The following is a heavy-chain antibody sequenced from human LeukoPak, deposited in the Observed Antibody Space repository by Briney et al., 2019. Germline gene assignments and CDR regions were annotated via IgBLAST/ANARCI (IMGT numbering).Heavy chain of an antibody. Sequence: ASVKVSCKASGYTFTSYGISWVRQAPGQGLEWMGWISAYNGNTNYAQKLQGRVTMTTDTSTSTAYMELRSLRSDDTAVYYCARDPKWIQLWLALERFDYWGQGTLVTVSS. J-gene: IGHJ4*02. CDR1: GYTFTSYG. CDR3: ARDPKWIQLWLALERFDY. D-gene: IGHD5-18*01. V-gene: IGHV1-18*01. CDR2: ISAYNGNT.